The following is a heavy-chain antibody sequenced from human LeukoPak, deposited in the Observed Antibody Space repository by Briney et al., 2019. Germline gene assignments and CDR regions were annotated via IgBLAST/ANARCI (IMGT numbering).Heavy chain of an antibody. CDR2: IYYSGST. Sequence: PSETLSLTCTVSGGSISSGGYYWSWIRQHPGKGLEWIGYIYYSGSTNYNPSLKSRVTISVDTSKNQFSLKLSSVTAADTAVYYCARGWTTIFGMGFDPWGQGTLVTVSS. CDR1: GGSISSGGYY. D-gene: IGHD3-3*01. CDR3: ARGWTTIFGMGFDP. J-gene: IGHJ5*02. V-gene: IGHV4-31*03.